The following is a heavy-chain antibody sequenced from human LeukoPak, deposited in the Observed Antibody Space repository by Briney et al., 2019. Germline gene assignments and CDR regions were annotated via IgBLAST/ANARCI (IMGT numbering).Heavy chain of an antibody. D-gene: IGHD4-23*01. CDR2: INTYKGDT. CDR1: GYTLTNYN. V-gene: IGHV1-18*01. Sequence: GASVKVSCKASGYTLTNYNISWVRQAPGQGLEWMGWINTYKGDTLYAQELQGRVTMTADTSTNTAYMELRSLRFDDTAVYYCAREFGHCYGDNCFYFFDTWGQGFRVTVSS. J-gene: IGHJ4*02. CDR3: AREFGHCYGDNCFYFFDT.